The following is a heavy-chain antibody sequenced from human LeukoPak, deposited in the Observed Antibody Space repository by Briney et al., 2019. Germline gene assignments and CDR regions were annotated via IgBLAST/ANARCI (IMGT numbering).Heavy chain of an antibody. CDR2: INPNSGGT. CDR3: ARNRYGYNFGY. Sequence: ASVKVSCKASGYTFTDYYFHWVRQAPGQGLEWMGWINPNSGGTNYAQKFQGRVTMTRDTSISTVYMELRSLTSDDTAVYYCARNRYGYNFGYWAQGTLVTVSS. J-gene: IGHJ4*02. CDR1: GYTFTDYY. D-gene: IGHD5-24*01. V-gene: IGHV1-2*02.